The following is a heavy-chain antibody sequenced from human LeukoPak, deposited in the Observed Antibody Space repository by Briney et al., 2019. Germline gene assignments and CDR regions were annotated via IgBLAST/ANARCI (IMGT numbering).Heavy chain of an antibody. J-gene: IGHJ4*02. CDR1: GYTFTSYG. CDR3: ARLTTINNIYPTLDY. V-gene: IGHV1-18*01. D-gene: IGHD1-14*01. Sequence: GASVKVSCKASGYTFTSYGISWVRQAPGQGLEWIGWISAYNGNTNYAQKLQGRVTMTTDTSTSTAYMELRSLRSDDTAVYYCARLTTINNIYPTLDYWGQGTLVTVSS. CDR2: ISAYNGNT.